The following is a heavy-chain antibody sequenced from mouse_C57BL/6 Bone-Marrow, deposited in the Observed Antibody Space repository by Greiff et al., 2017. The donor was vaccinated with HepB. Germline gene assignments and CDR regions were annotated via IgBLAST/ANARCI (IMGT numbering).Heavy chain of an antibody. CDR2: ISYGGSYT. CDR1: GFTFSSYA. D-gene: IGHD1-1*01. CDR3: ARGYYYGSSDDYSMDY. J-gene: IGHJ4*01. V-gene: IGHV5-4*01. Sequence: EVQRVESGGGLVKPGGSLKLSCAASGFTFSSYAMSWVRQTPEKRLAWVATISYGGSYTYYPDNVKGRFTISIDKATNNLYLQMSHLKSEDTAMYYCARGYYYGSSDDYSMDYWGQGTSVTVSS.